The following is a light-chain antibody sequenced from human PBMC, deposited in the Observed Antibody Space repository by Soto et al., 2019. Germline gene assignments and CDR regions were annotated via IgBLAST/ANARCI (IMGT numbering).Light chain of an antibody. J-gene: IGLJ2*01. CDR3: AAWDDSLNGVV. CDR2: SNN. CDR1: SSNVGTYT. Sequence: QSVLTQPPSASGTPGQRVTISCSGSSSNVGTYTVNWYQQLPGTAPKLLIYSNNHRPSGVPDRVSGSKSGTSASLAITGLQSEDEANYYCAAWDDSLNGVVFGGGTKLTVL. V-gene: IGLV1-44*01.